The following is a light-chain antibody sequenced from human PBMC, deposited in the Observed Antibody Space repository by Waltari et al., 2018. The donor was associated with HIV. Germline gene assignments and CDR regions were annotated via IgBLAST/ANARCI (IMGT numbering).Light chain of an antibody. CDR2: DDG. CDR1: NIGTKR. Sequence: SHVLTQPPSASVAPGQPARITCGGNNIGTKRVHWYQHKPGQAPVLVIYDDGDRHSGIPERFSGSHSGNTATLTSSRFEAGDEADYYCQVWDSSSDHYVFGSGSKVTV. CDR3: QVWDSSSDHYV. V-gene: IGLV3-21*02. J-gene: IGLJ1*01.